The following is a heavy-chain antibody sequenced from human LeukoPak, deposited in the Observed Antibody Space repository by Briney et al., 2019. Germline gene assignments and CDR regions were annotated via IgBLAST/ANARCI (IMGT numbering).Heavy chain of an antibody. CDR1: GYTFTSYD. D-gene: IGHD3-3*02. J-gene: IGHJ6*03. V-gene: IGHV1-8*01. CDR2: MNPNSGNT. CDR3: ARGIRRSPDYYYYYMDV. Sequence: ASVKVSCKASGYTFTSYDINWVRQATGQGLEWMGWMNPNSGNTGYAQKFQGRVTITTDESTSTAYMELSSLRSEDTAVYYCARGIRRSPDYYYYYMDVWGKGTTVTVSS.